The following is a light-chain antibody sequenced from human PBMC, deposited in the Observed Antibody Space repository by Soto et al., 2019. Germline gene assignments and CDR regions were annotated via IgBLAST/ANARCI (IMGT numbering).Light chain of an antibody. CDR2: GNT. CDR1: PSNIGAGYD. J-gene: IGLJ2*01. Sequence: QSVLTQPPSVSGAPGQRVTISCTGSPSNIGAGYDVHWYQQFPGTAPKLLIYGNTNRPSGVPARFSASKSGTSASLAITGLQPEDEADYYCQSYDSGLSGLHVIFGGGTKLTVL. CDR3: QSYDSGLSGLHVI. V-gene: IGLV1-40*01.